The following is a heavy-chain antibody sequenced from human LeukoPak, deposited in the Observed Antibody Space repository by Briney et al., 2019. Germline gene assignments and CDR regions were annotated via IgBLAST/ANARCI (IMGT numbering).Heavy chain of an antibody. CDR3: ATCFNQVADGFDI. D-gene: IGHD5-12*01. J-gene: IGHJ3*02. CDR1: GFTFKIYT. CDR2: LWHDGSNK. Sequence: GGSLRLSCAASGFTFKIYTINWVRQAPGKGLEWVAVLWHDGSNKYYGDSVKGRFTISKDNSKNTLYLQMDSLRAEDTAVYYCATCFNQVADGFDIWGQGTMVTVSS. V-gene: IGHV3-33*08.